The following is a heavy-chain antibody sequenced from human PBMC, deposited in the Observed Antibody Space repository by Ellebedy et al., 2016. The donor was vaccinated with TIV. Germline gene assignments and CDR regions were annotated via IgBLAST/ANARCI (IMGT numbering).Heavy chain of an antibody. J-gene: IGHJ6*02. D-gene: IGHD5-18*01. Sequence: GESLKISXAASGFSVSTNDMGWVRQAPGKGLEWLSVISSGGSTVYADSVKGRFTISRDNSKNTLNLQMNTLRVEDTAVYYCARAGRIELWSLDVWGQGTTVTVSS. CDR3: ARAGRIELWSLDV. V-gene: IGHV3-66*01. CDR2: ISSGGST. CDR1: GFSVSTND.